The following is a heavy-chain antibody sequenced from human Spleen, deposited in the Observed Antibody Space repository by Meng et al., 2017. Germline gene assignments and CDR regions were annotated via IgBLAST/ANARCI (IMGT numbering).Heavy chain of an antibody. CDR1: GYTLTTHY. CDR2: INPSNGDT. J-gene: IGHJ4*02. Sequence: QVQLVQAGAEVGKPGASAKLSCEAAGYTLTTHYIHWVRQAPGQGLEWMGLINPSNGDTTFAQNFQGRVTMTRDTSTSTAYMELNSLTFEDTSMYFCAREFHGGWWDYWGQGSLVTVSS. D-gene: IGHD4-23*01. CDR3: AREFHGGWWDY. V-gene: IGHV1-46*01.